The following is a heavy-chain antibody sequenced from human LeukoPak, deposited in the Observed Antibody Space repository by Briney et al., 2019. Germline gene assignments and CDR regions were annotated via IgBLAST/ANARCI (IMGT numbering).Heavy chain of an antibody. Sequence: SETLSLTCSVSDGSISSSTYYWGWIRQPPGKGLEWIGTVSYSGSTYYNPSLNSRVTISVDTSKNQFSLKLSSVTAADTAVYYCARRGSYHYDSSGYYPVVPGAYVIDYWGQGTLVIVSS. CDR2: VSYSGST. J-gene: IGHJ4*02. D-gene: IGHD3-22*01. V-gene: IGHV4-39*07. CDR1: DGSISSSTYY. CDR3: ARRGSYHYDSSGYYPVVPGAYVIDY.